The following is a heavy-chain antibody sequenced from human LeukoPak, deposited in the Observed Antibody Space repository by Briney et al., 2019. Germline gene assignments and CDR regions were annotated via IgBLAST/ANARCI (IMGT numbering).Heavy chain of an antibody. J-gene: IGHJ4*02. Sequence: ASVKVSCKASGYTFTGYYMHWVRQAPGQGLEWMGWINPNSGGTNYAQKFQGRVTMTRDTSISTAYMELSRLRSDDTAVYYCAREETYSGSSDYWGQGTLVTVSS. V-gene: IGHV1-2*02. CDR3: AREETYSGSSDY. D-gene: IGHD1-26*01. CDR1: GYTFTGYY. CDR2: INPNSGGT.